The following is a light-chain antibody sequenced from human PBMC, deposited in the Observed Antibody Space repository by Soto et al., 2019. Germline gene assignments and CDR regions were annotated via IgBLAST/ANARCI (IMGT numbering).Light chain of an antibody. V-gene: IGKV3-11*01. CDR1: QSVSSY. CDR3: QQRINWPIT. CDR2: DAS. Sequence: EIVLTQSPATLSLSPGERATLPCRASQSVSSYLAWYQQKPGQAPTLLIYDASNRATGIPPRFSGSGSGTDFTLTISSLEPEDFAVYYCQQRINWPITFGQGTRLEIK. J-gene: IGKJ5*01.